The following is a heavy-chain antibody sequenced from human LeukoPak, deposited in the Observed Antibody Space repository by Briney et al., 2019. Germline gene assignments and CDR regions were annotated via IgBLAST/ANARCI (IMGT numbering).Heavy chain of an antibody. CDR2: IYYTGST. V-gene: IGHV4-39*07. CDR1: GGSISSYY. J-gene: IGHJ5*02. D-gene: IGHD3-10*01. CDR3: ARGEFLYNWFDP. Sequence: KSSETLSLTCTVSGGSISSYYWSWIRQPPGKGLEWIGSIYYTGSTYYNPSLKSRVSISVDTSKNQFSLKLSSVTAAGTAVYYCARGEFLYNWFDPWGQGTLVTVSS.